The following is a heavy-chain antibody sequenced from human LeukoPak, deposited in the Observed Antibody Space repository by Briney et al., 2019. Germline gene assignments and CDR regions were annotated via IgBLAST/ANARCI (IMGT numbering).Heavy chain of an antibody. V-gene: IGHV3-74*01. J-gene: IGHJ5*02. CDR2: ISSDGSST. D-gene: IGHD6-6*01. CDR1: GFTFSSYW. CDR3: ATSRSSNWFDP. Sequence: PGGSLRLSCAASGFTFSSYWMHWVRQAPGKGLVWVSRISSDGSSTSYADSVKGRLSISRDNAKNAVFLQMNSLRADDTAVYYCATSRSSNWFDPWGQGTLVTVSS.